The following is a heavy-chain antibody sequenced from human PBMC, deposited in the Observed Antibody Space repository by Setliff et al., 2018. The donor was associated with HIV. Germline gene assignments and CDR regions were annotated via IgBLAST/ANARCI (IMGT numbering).Heavy chain of an antibody. Sequence: ASVKVSCKASGYRFSTFGISWVRQAPGQGLEWMGWISAYNGNTNYAQKVQGRVSMTTDTSTSTAYMELRSLRSDDTAVYYCARDHYDILTGYYRTYYYMDVWAKGPRSPSP. V-gene: IGHV1-18*01. D-gene: IGHD3-9*01. J-gene: IGHJ6*03. CDR1: GYRFSTFG. CDR3: ARDHYDILTGYYRTYYYMDV. CDR2: ISAYNGNT.